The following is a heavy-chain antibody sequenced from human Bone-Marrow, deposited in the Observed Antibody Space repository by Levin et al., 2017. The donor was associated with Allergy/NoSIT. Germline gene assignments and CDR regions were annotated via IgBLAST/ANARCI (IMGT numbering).Heavy chain of an antibody. CDR1: GFTFSSYS. J-gene: IGHJ4*02. CDR3: SGYHTTSGYIPGMIAVAGTEF. CDR2: ISSSSSYI. V-gene: IGHV3-21*01. Sequence: PGGSLRLSCAASGFTFSSYSMNWVRQAPGKGLEWVSSISSSSSYIYYADSVKGRFTISRDNAKNSLYLQMNSLRAEDTAVYYCSGYHTTSGYIPGMIAVAGTEFWGQGTLVTVSS. D-gene: IGHD6-19*01.